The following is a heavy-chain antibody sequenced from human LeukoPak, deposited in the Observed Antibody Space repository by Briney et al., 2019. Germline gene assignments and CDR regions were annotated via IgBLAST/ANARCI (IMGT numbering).Heavy chain of an antibody. CDR2: ISYDGSNK. CDR1: GFTFSSYA. CDR3: ARALVEMATPLDC. Sequence: GGSLRLSCAASGFTFSSYAMHWVRQAPGKGLEWVAVISYDGSNKYYADSVKGRFTISRDNSKNTLYLQMNSLRAEDTAVYYCARALVEMATPLDCWGQGTLVTVSS. V-gene: IGHV3-30-3*01. D-gene: IGHD5-24*01. J-gene: IGHJ4*02.